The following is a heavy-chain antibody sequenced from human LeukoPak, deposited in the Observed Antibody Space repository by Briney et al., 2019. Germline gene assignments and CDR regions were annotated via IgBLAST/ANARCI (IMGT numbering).Heavy chain of an antibody. J-gene: IGHJ4*02. CDR3: ARIAAPGNRRLNF. CDR2: MNPNSGNT. D-gene: IGHD6-13*01. CDR1: GYTFSTYD. Sequence: ASVKVSCKASGYTFSTYDINWVRQAAGQGLEWMGWMNPNSGNTGNAQKFQGRVTMTRNTSISTAYMELTSLTSEDTAVYFCARIAAPGNRRLNFWGQGTLVTVSS. V-gene: IGHV1-8*01.